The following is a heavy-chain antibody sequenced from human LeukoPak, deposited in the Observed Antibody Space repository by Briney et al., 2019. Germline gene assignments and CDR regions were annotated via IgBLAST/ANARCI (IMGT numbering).Heavy chain of an antibody. CDR1: GFTVSSNY. D-gene: IGHD3-3*01. CDR2: IYSGGST. J-gene: IGHJ3*02. V-gene: IGHV3-66*02. CDR3: ARDPQYDFWSGSAFDI. Sequence: GGSLRLSCAASGFTVSSNYMSWVRQAPGKGLEWVSVIYSGGSTYYADSVKGRFTISRDNSKNMLYLQMNSLRAEDTAVYYCARDPQYDFWSGSAFDIWGQGTMVTVSS.